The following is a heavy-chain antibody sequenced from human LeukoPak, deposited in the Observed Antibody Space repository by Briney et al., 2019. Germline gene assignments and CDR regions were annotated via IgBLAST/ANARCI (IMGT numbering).Heavy chain of an antibody. CDR1: GGSISSYY. CDR2: IYYSGST. D-gene: IGHD2-2*02. J-gene: IGHJ4*02. CDR3: ARGYCSSTGCYRQVGY. Sequence: SETLSLTCTVSGGSISSYYWSWIRQPPGKGLEWIGYIYYSGSTNYNPSLKSRVTISVDTSKNQFSLKLSSVTAADTAVYYCARGYCSSTGCYRQVGYWGQGTLVTVSS. V-gene: IGHV4-59*01.